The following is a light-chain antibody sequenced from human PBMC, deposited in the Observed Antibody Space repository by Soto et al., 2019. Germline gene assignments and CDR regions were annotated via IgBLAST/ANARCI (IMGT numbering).Light chain of an antibody. Sequence: EIVMTQSPGTLSLSPGESXXXXXXXSQSVSSNFLAWYQQKPGQAPRLLIYXVSSRASGIPDRFFGSGSGTDFTLTINRLEPEDFAVYYCQQYANSPITFGQGTRLEIK. CDR1: QSVSSNF. V-gene: IGKV3-20*01. CDR2: XVS. CDR3: QQYANSPIT. J-gene: IGKJ5*01.